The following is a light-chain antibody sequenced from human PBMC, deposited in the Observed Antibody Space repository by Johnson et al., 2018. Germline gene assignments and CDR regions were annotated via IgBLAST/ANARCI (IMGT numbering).Light chain of an antibody. Sequence: QSVLTQPPSVSAAPGQKVTISCSGSSSNIGKNYVSWYQQLPGTAPKLLIYEHNKRPSGIPDRFSGSKSGTSATLGVTGLSTGDEADYYCGTWASSLSAGNVFGTGTKVTVL. CDR1: SSNIGKNY. CDR3: GTWASSLSAGNV. J-gene: IGLJ1*01. V-gene: IGLV1-51*02. CDR2: EHN.